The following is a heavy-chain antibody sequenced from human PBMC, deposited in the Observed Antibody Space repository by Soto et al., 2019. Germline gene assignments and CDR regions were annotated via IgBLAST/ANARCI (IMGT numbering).Heavy chain of an antibody. CDR3: ARDSCGGDCSHYYFDY. J-gene: IGHJ4*02. CDR2: IIPIFGTA. V-gene: IGHV1-69*12. CDR1: VGTFSSYA. Sequence: QVQLVQSGAEVKKPGSSVKVSCKASVGTFSSYAISWVRQAPGQGLEWMGGIIPIFGTANYAQKFQGRVTITADESTSTAYMELSSLRSEDTAVYYCARDSCGGDCSHYYFDYWGQGTLVTVSS. D-gene: IGHD2-21*02.